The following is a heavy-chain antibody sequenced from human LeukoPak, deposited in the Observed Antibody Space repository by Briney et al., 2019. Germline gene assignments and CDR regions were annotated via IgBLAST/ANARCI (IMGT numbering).Heavy chain of an antibody. D-gene: IGHD2-8*01. V-gene: IGHV1-69*13. CDR3: ARVPVGQYCTNGVCYVIDY. Sequence: SVKVSCKASGGTFSSYAISWVRQAPGQGLEWMGGIIPIFGTANYAQKFQGRVTITADESTSTAYMELSSLRSEDTAVYYCARVPVGQYCTNGVCYVIDYWGQGTLVTVSS. J-gene: IGHJ4*02. CDR1: GGTFSSYA. CDR2: IIPIFGTA.